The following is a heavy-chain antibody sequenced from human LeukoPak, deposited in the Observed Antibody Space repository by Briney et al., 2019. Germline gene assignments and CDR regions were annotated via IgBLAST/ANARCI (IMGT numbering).Heavy chain of an antibody. D-gene: IGHD3-9*01. J-gene: IGHJ4*02. CDR1: GGTFSSYA. CDR3: ARTWYYDILTARGPYYFDY. V-gene: IGHV1-69*13. Sequence: ASVKVSCKASGGTFSSYAISWVRQAPGQGPEWMGGIIPIFGTANYAQKFQGRVTITADESTSTAYMELSSLRSEDTAVYYCARTWYYDILTARGPYYFDYWGQGTLVTVSS. CDR2: IIPIFGTA.